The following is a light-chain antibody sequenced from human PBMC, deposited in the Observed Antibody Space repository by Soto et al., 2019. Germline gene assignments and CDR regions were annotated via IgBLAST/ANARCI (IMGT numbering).Light chain of an antibody. V-gene: IGLV1-47*02. J-gene: IGLJ1*01. Sequence: QSVLTQPPSASGTPGQRVTISCSGRSSNIGSNYVYWYQQLPGTAPKLLIYYNNQRPSGVPDRFSGSKSGTSASLAISGLRSEDEADYYCATWDDSLSGYVFGTATKLTVL. CDR3: ATWDDSLSGYV. CDR1: SSNIGSNY. CDR2: YNN.